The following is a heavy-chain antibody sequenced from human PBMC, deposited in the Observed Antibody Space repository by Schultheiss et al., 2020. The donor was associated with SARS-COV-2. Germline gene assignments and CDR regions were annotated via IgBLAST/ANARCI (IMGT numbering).Heavy chain of an antibody. Sequence: GGSLRLSCAASGFTFSNAWMSWVRQAPGKGLEWVASISGRGDRTYYADSVKGRFTIYRDNSESTVYLQMNSLRADDTAVYFCARRSGGSKDSWGQGTLVTVSS. CDR1: GFTFSNAW. V-gene: IGHV3-23*01. J-gene: IGHJ4*02. D-gene: IGHD3-16*01. CDR2: ISGRGDRT. CDR3: ARRSGGSKDS.